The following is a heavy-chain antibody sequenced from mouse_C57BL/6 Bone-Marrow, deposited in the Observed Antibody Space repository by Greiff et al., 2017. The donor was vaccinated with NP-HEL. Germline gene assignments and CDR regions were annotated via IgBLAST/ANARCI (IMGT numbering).Heavy chain of an antibody. J-gene: IGHJ2*01. V-gene: IGHV1-55*01. D-gene: IGHD3-2*02. Sequence: VQLQQPGAELVKPGASVKMSCKASGYTFTSYWITWVKQRPGQGLEWIGDIYPGSGSTNYNEKFKSKATLTVDTSSSTAYMQLSSLTSEDSAVYYGARGSSGYLHFDYWGQGTTLTVSS. CDR3: ARGSSGYLHFDY. CDR1: GYTFTSYW. CDR2: IYPGSGST.